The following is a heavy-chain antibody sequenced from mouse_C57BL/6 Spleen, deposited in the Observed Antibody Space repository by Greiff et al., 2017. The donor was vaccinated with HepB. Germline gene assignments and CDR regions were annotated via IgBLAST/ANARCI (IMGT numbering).Heavy chain of an antibody. V-gene: IGHV1-52*01. Sequence: QVQLQQPGAELVRPGSSVKLSCKASGYTFTSYWMHWVKQRPIQGLEWIGNIDPSDSETHYNQKFKDKATLTVDKSSSTAYMQLSSLPSEDSAVYYCARGGYDYDGPWFAYWGQGTLVTVSA. J-gene: IGHJ3*01. CDR1: GYTFTSYW. CDR3: ARGGYDYDGPWFAY. D-gene: IGHD2-4*01. CDR2: IDPSDSET.